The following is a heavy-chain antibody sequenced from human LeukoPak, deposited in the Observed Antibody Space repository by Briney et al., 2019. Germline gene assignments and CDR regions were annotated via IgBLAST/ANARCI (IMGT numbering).Heavy chain of an antibody. Sequence: PSETLSLTCTVSGGSISSSSYYWGWIRQPPGKGLEWIGSIYYSGSTYYNPSLKSRVTISVDTSKNQFSLKLSSVTAADTAVYYCARAPIAAAGTGAFPFDYWGQGTLVTVSS. J-gene: IGHJ4*02. CDR3: ARAPIAAAGTGAFPFDY. V-gene: IGHV4-39*07. D-gene: IGHD6-13*01. CDR1: GGSISSSSYY. CDR2: IYYSGST.